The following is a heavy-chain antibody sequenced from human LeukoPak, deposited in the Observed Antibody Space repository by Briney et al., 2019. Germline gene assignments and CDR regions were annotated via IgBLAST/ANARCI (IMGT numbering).Heavy chain of an antibody. CDR2: INQHGSER. D-gene: IGHD2-15*01. CDR1: GFTFNSYW. CDR3: ARDSYCSGGRCYLLFDY. J-gene: IGHJ4*02. V-gene: IGHV3-7*01. Sequence: GGSLRLSCAASGFTFNSYWMSWVRQAPGKGLELVANINQHGSERYYVDSVKGRFTISRDNAKNSLFLQMSSLRAGDTAVYYCARDSYCSGGRCYLLFDYWGQGTLVTVSS.